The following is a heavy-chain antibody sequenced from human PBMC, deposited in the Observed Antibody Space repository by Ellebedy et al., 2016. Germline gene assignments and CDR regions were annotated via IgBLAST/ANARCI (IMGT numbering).Heavy chain of an antibody. CDR2: IKSKTDGGAA. V-gene: IGHV3-15*01. CDR1: GFTFSNAW. CDR3: TTVYRYNYDSV. Sequence: GVSLRLSCAASGFTFSNAWMNWVRQAPGKGLEWVGRIKSKTDGGAADYAAPVKGGFTISRDDSKNTLYLQMNSLKTEDTAVYFCTTVYRYNYDSVWGQGTLVTVSS. D-gene: IGHD5-18*01. J-gene: IGHJ4*02.